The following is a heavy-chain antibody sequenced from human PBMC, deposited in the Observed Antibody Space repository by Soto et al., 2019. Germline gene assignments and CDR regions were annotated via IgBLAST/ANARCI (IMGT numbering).Heavy chain of an antibody. V-gene: IGHV5-10-1*01. J-gene: IGHJ4*02. D-gene: IGHD3-22*01. CDR2: IDPSDSYT. Sequence: GESLKISCKGSGYSFTSYWISWVRQMPGKGLEWMGRIDPSDSYTNYSPSFQGHVTISADKSISTAYLQWSSLKASDTAMYYCASLIYDSSGYYWAPYYLDYWGQGTLVTVSS. CDR1: GYSFTSYW. CDR3: ASLIYDSSGYYWAPYYLDY.